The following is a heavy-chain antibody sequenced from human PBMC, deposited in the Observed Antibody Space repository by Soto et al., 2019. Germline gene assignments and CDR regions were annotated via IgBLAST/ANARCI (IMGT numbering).Heavy chain of an antibody. CDR2: ISAYNGNT. J-gene: IGHJ4*02. V-gene: IGHV1-18*01. CDR3: ARVIITIFGVVTPIDY. Sequence: ASVKVSCKASGYTFTSYAMHWVRQAPGQRLEWMGWISAYNGNTNYAQKLQGRVTMTTDTSTSTAYMELRSLRSDDTAVYYCARVIITIFGVVTPIDYWGQGTLVTVSS. CDR1: GYTFTSYA. D-gene: IGHD3-3*01.